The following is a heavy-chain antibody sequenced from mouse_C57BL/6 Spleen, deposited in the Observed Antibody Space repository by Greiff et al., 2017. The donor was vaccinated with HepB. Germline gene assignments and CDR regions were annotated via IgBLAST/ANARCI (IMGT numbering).Heavy chain of an antibody. J-gene: IGHJ1*03. CDR2: INPNNGGT. Sequence: EVQLQQSGPELVKPGASVKIPCKASGYTFTDYNMDWVKQSHGKSLEWIGDINPNNGGTIYNQKFKGKATLTVDKSSSTAYMELRSLTSEDTAVYYCARRDYGSFDWYFDVWGTGTTVTVSS. D-gene: IGHD1-1*01. V-gene: IGHV1-18*01. CDR3: ARRDYGSFDWYFDV. CDR1: GYTFTDYN.